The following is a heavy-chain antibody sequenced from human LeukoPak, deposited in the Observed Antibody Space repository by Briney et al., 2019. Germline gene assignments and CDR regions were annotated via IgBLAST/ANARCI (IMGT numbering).Heavy chain of an antibody. V-gene: IGHV4-59*11. CDR1: SGSISSHY. CDR2: IYYSGST. Sequence: SQTLSLTCTGCSGSISSHYWRWIRQPPGKGLEGIGYIYYSGSTDYNPSLKSRVTISVDTSKNQFSLKLSSVTAADTAVYYCARGPHYHDSSGYSPYYYYYMDVWGKGTTVTVSS. J-gene: IGHJ6*03. CDR3: ARGPHYHDSSGYSPYYYYYMDV. D-gene: IGHD3-22*01.